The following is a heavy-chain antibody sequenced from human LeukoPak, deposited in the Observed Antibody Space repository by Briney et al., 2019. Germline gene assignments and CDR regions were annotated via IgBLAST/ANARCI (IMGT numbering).Heavy chain of an antibody. D-gene: IGHD2-2*01. CDR3: AKDIGYCSSTSCVGESSYYYYGMDV. J-gene: IGHJ6*02. CDR2: ISWNSGSI. CDR1: GFTFDDYA. Sequence: GGSLRLSCAASGFTFDDYAMHWVRQAPGKGLEWVSGISWNSGSIGYADSVKGRFIISRDNAKNSLYLQMNSLRAEDTALYYCAKDIGYCSSTSCVGESSYYYYGMDVWGQGTTVTVSS. V-gene: IGHV3-9*01.